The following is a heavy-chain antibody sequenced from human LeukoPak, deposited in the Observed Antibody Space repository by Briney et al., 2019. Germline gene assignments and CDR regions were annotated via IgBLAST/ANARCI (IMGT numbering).Heavy chain of an antibody. CDR2: ISTSSSYI. V-gene: IGHV3-21*01. Sequence: GGSLRLSCAASGFTFSSYSMDWVRQAPGKGLEWVSSISTSSSYIYYADSVKGRFTISRDNTKNSLYLQMNSLRVEDTAVYYCARGGAARPDFWGQGTLVTVSS. CDR1: GFTFSSYS. CDR3: ARGGAARPDF. J-gene: IGHJ4*02. D-gene: IGHD6-6*01.